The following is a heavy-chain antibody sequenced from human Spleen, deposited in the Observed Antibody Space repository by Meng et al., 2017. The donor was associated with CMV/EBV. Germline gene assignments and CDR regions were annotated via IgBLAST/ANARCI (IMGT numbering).Heavy chain of an antibody. J-gene: IGHJ4*02. CDR1: GFTFDDYT. Sequence: GESLKISCAASGFTFDDYTMHWVRQAPGKGLEWVSLISWDGSGTYYADSVKGRFTISRDNSKNTLYLQMNSLRADDTAVYYCAKDRGSGWYYFDYWGQGTLVTVSS. D-gene: IGHD6-19*01. CDR2: ISWDGSGT. CDR3: AKDRGSGWYYFDY. V-gene: IGHV3-43*01.